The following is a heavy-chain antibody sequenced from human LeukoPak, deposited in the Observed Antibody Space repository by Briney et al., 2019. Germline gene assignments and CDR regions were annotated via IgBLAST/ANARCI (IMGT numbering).Heavy chain of an antibody. CDR1: GGSISSYY. CDR2: IYYSGST. J-gene: IGHJ5*02. CDR3: ARGGTYGDYRWFDP. V-gene: IGHV4-59*01. D-gene: IGHD4-17*01. Sequence: PSETLSLTCTVSGGSISSYYWSWIRQPPGKGLEWIGYIYYSGSTNYNPSLKNRVTISVDTSKNQFSLKLSSVTAADTAVYYCARGGTYGDYRWFDPWGQGTLVTVSP.